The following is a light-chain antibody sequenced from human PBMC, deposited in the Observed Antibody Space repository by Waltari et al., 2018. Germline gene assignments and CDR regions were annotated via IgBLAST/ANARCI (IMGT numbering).Light chain of an antibody. CDR2: SSA. Sequence: QSVLTQPPSVSGAPGQRVTISCTGSRSNIGSGYDVHWSQQLPGTVPKLLITSSALRPSGVPDRFAASRLETSASLAITGLQTEDEADYYCQSYDSSLSGSVVFGGGTKLTVL. CDR3: QSYDSSLSGSVV. CDR1: RSNIGSGYD. V-gene: IGLV1-40*01. J-gene: IGLJ2*01.